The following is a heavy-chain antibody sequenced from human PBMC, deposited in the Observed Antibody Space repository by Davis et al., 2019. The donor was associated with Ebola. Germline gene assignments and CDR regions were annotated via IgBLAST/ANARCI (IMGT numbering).Heavy chain of an antibody. V-gene: IGHV3-33*01. CDR1: GFTFSSYG. J-gene: IGHJ4*02. D-gene: IGHD5-12*01. Sequence: GESLKISCGASGFTFSSYGMHWVRQAPGKGLEWVTFIWHDGSSQNYADSVKGRFTISRDDSKNSLYLQMNSLRAEDTGVYYCVRDSFSGYDSAYWGQGTLVTVSS. CDR2: IWHDGSSQ. CDR3: VRDSFSGYDSAY.